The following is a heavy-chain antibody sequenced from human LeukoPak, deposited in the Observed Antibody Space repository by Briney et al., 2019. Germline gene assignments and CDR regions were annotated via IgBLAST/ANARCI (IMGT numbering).Heavy chain of an antibody. J-gene: IGHJ4*02. CDR3: ATEFFPNGYNY. V-gene: IGHV3-15*01. Sequence: PGGSLRLSCAASGFTFSDAWMSWVRQAPGKGLEWVGHIKSKTNGGTTDYAAPVKGGFTISRDDSKNTLYLQMNSLKIDDTAVYHCATEFFPNGYNYWGQGTLVTVSS. CDR2: IKSKTNGGTT. D-gene: IGHD3-22*01. CDR1: GFTFSDAW.